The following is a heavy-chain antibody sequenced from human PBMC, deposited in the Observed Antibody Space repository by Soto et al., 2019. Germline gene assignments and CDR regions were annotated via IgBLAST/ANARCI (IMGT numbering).Heavy chain of an antibody. Sequence: SETLSLTCTVSGGSISSGDYYWSWIRQSPGKGLEWIGYIYYGGDAYYNPSLESRVLMSLDTSREQLSLKLTSVTAADTAVYYCARTTIFGVNWFDPWGQGTLVTVSS. D-gene: IGHD3-3*01. CDR3: ARTTIFGVNWFDP. J-gene: IGHJ5*02. CDR1: GGSISSGDYY. CDR2: IYYGGDA. V-gene: IGHV4-30-4*01.